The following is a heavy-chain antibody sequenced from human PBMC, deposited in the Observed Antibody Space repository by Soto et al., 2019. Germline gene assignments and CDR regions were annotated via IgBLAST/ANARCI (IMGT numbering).Heavy chain of an antibody. CDR2: ISWDGGST. D-gene: IGHD6-19*01. CDR1: GFTFDDYT. CDR3: AKDLAVAADYYYGMDV. Sequence: PGGSLRLSCAASGFTFDDYTMHWVRQAPGNGLEWVSLISWDGGSTYYADSVKGRFTISRDNSKNSLYLQMNSLRTEDTALYYCAKDLAVAADYYYGMDVWGQGTTVTVSS. J-gene: IGHJ6*02. V-gene: IGHV3-43*01.